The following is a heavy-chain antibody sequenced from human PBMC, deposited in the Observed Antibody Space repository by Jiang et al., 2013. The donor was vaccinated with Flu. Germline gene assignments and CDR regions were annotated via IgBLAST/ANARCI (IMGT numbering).Heavy chain of an antibody. CDR3: ARGKVEVAGTGWFDP. Sequence: LVKPSETLSLTCTVSGGSISNYYWSWIRQPAGKGLEWIGRIYPSGNTNYNPSLKSRVTMSVDTSRNHFSLKLTSVTAADTAVYYCARGKVEVAGTGWFDPWGQGTLVTVSS. CDR1: GGSISNYY. CDR2: IYPSGNT. D-gene: IGHD6-19*01. V-gene: IGHV4-4*07. J-gene: IGHJ5*02.